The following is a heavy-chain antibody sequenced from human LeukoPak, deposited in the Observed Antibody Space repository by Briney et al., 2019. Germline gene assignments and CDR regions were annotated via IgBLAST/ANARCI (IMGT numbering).Heavy chain of an antibody. J-gene: IGHJ4*02. V-gene: IGHV4-31*03. CDR2: IYYSGST. Sequence: SETLSLTCTVSGGSISSGGYYWSWIRQHPGKGLEWIGYIYYSGSTYYNPSLKSRVTISVDTSKNQFSLKLSSVTAADTAVYYCARWIQLWYYFDYWGQGTLVTVSS. CDR1: GGSISSGGYY. CDR3: ARWIQLWYYFDY. D-gene: IGHD5-18*01.